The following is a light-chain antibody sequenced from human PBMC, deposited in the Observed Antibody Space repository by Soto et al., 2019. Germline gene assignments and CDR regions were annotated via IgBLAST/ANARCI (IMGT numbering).Light chain of an antibody. Sequence: QSALTQPRSVSGSPGQSVTVSCTGTSSDVGGYNYVSWYQQHPDKAPKLIIYDVTKRPSGVPDRFSGSKSGNTASLTISGLQAEDEADYYCSSFASSSTSVFGGGTKVTVL. V-gene: IGLV2-11*01. J-gene: IGLJ2*01. CDR3: SSFASSSTSV. CDR2: DVT. CDR1: SSDVGGYNY.